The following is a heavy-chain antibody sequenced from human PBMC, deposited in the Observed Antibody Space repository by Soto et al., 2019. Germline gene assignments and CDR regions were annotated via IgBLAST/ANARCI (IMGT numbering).Heavy chain of an antibody. V-gene: IGHV3-30*03. D-gene: IGHD3-22*01. CDR1: GFTFSGSG. CDR2: VSDDGTRK. Sequence: QVQLVESGGGVVQPGRSLRLTCAASGFTFSGSGMHWVRQDPGTGMEWVALVSDDGTRKYYADSVKGRFTISRDNSENTLYLQMTSLRAEDTAVYYCARWVGGSRYDKSGKYDSWGQGTLVTVSS. J-gene: IGHJ5*01. CDR3: ARWVGGSRYDKSGKYDS.